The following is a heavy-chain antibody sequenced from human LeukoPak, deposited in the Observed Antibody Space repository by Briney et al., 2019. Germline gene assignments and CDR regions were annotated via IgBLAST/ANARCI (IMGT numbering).Heavy chain of an antibody. CDR3: ARDSEGWFGELNFDS. J-gene: IGHJ4*02. V-gene: IGHV1-24*01. CDR1: GYTLTELS. D-gene: IGHD3-10*01. Sequence: GASVKVSCKVSGYTLTELSMHWVRQAPGKGLEWMGGFDPEDGETIYAQKFQGRVTMTEDTSTDTAYMELSRLRSDDTAVYYCARDSEGWFGELNFDSGSRGTLVTVSS. CDR2: FDPEDGET.